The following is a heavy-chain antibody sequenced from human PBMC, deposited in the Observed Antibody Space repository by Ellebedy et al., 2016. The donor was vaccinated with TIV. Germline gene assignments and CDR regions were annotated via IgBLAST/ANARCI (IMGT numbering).Heavy chain of an antibody. J-gene: IGHJ4*02. CDR1: GFTFSSHG. D-gene: IGHD1-26*01. CDR3: ARSIVGATYPDY. V-gene: IGHV3-23*01. CDR2: MTGGGDTT. Sequence: PGGSLRLSCAASGFTFSSHGMAWVRQAPGKGLEWLSGMTGGGDTTYYADSVKGRFTSSRDNSKNTLYLQMNSLRAEDTAVYYCARSIVGATYPDYWGQGTLVTVSS.